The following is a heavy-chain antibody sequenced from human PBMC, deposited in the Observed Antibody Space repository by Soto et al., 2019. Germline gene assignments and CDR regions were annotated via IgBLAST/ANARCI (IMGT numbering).Heavy chain of an antibody. V-gene: IGHV3-21*01. CDR1: GFSFSSYT. CDR2: ISGASTDI. CDR3: ARESDPAKAFDI. J-gene: IGHJ3*02. Sequence: GGSLRLSCAASGFSFSSYTLNWFRQAPEKGLEWVSSISGASTDIYYTDLVKGRFTISRDNVKNSLFLQMNSLRAEDTAVYYCARESDPAKAFDIWGQGTMVTVS.